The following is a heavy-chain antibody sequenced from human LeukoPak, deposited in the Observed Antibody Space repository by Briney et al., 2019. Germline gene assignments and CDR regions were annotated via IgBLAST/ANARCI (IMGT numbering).Heavy chain of an antibody. CDR1: GGSFSGYY. CDR3: ARGRGPVRGVTGESNWGRYYYYGMDV. D-gene: IGHD3-10*01. Sequence: SETLSLTCAVYGGSFSGYYWSWIRQPPGKGLEWSGEINHSGSTNYNPSLKSRVTISLDTSKNQFSLKLSSVTAADTAVYYCARGRGPVRGVTGESNWGRYYYYGMDVWGKGTTVTVSS. J-gene: IGHJ6*04. V-gene: IGHV4-34*01. CDR2: INHSGST.